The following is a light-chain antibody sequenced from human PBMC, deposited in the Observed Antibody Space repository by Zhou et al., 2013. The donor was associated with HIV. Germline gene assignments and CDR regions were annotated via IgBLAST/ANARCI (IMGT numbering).Light chain of an antibody. J-gene: IGKJ2*01. CDR1: QSISSY. Sequence: DIQMTQSPSSLSASIGDRVTITCRAGQSISSYLHWYQQKPGKAPKLLIYAASSLQSWVPSRFSGSGSGTDFTLTISSLQPEDFATYYCQQSYIIPYTFGQGTKLEIK. CDR3: QQSYIIPYT. V-gene: IGKV1-39*01. CDR2: AAS.